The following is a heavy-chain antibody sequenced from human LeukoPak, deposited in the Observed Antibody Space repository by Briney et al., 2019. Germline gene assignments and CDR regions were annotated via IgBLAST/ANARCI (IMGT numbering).Heavy chain of an antibody. V-gene: IGHV3-53*04. Sequence: PGGSLRLSCAASGFTVSTNCMTWVCQAPGEGLEWVSTIYSGGTTYYADSVMGRFTISRHNSRNTLYLQMNSLRAEDTAVYYCARVDTVMAYYFDLWGQGNLVNVSS. CDR3: ARVDTVMAYYFDL. J-gene: IGHJ4*02. CDR2: IYSGGTT. D-gene: IGHD5-18*01. CDR1: GFTVSTNC.